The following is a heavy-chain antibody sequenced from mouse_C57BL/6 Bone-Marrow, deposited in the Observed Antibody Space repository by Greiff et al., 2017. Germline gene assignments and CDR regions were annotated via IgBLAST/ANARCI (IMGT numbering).Heavy chain of an antibody. Sequence: VQLQQSGAELVRPGTSVKVSCKASGYAFTNYLIEWVKQRPGQGLEWIGVINPGSGGTKYTEKFKGKATLTADKSSSTAYMQLSSLTSEDSAVYFCARTLYYDLDYYAMDYWGQGTSVTVSS. V-gene: IGHV1-54*01. CDR1: GYAFTNYL. D-gene: IGHD2-4*01. CDR3: ARTLYYDLDYYAMDY. J-gene: IGHJ4*01. CDR2: INPGSGGT.